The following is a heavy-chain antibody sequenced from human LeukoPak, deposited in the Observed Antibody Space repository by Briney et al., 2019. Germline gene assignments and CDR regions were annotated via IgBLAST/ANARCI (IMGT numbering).Heavy chain of an antibody. CDR2: IWYDGTNK. D-gene: IGHD5-18*01. V-gene: IGHV3-33*01. CDR3: ARDQRGFSYSKYYFDY. Sequence: PGGSLRLSCAASGFSFSSYGMHWVRQAPGKGLEGVAVIWYDGTNKYYADSVKGRFTISRENSKNTLYLQMNSLRAEDTAVYYCARDQRGFSYSKYYFDYWGQGTLVSVST. J-gene: IGHJ4*02. CDR1: GFSFSSYG.